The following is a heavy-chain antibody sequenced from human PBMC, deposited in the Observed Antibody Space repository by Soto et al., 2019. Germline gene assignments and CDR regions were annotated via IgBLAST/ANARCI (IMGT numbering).Heavy chain of an antibody. J-gene: IGHJ4*02. D-gene: IGHD6-13*01. V-gene: IGHV3-7*01. CDR2: IKQDGSEK. Sequence: LRLSCAASGFTFNNYGMHWVRQAPVKGLEWVANIKQDGSEKYYVDSAKGRFTISRDNAKNSLYLQMNSLSAEDTAIYYCATSRTFDYWGQGTLVTVSS. CDR1: GFTFNNYG. CDR3: ATSRTFDY.